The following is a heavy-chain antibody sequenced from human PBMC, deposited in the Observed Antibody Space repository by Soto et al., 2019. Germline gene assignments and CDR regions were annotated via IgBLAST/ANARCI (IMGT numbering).Heavy chain of an antibody. D-gene: IGHD3-16*01. Sequence: ASVKVSCKASGYTFTTYYMHWVRQAPGQGLEWMGIINPSGGITGFAQKFQGRVTMTRDTSTSTVYMELSSLRSEDTAVYYCARDVLGGYYGMDVWGQGTTVTVSS. J-gene: IGHJ6*02. V-gene: IGHV1-46*01. CDR1: GYTFTTYY. CDR2: INPSGGIT. CDR3: ARDVLGGYYGMDV.